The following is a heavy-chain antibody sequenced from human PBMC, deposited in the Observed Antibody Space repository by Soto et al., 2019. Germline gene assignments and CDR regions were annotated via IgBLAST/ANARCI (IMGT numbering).Heavy chain of an antibody. CDR2: MNPNSGNT. D-gene: IGHD6-6*01. J-gene: IGHJ3*02. CDR3: ARGVERSYSSSSGAFDI. CDR1: GYTFTSYD. Sequence: ASVKVSCKASGYTFTSYDINWVRQATGKGLEGMGWMNPNSGNTGYAQKFQGRVTMTRNTSISTAYMELSSLRSEDTAVDYCARGVERSYSSSSGAFDIWGQGTMVTVSS. V-gene: IGHV1-8*02.